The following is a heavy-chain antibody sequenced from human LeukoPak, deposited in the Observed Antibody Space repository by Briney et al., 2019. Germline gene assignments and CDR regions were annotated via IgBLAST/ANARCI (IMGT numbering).Heavy chain of an antibody. CDR1: GGTFSSYA. J-gene: IGHJ6*03. Sequence: ASVKVSCKASGGTFSSYAISWVRQAPGQGLEWMGGIIPIIGTANYAQKFQGRVTITADESTSTAYMELSSLRSEDTAVYYCARHPIVPKRYYYDSSGYYYYYYMDVWGKGTTVTVSS. CDR3: ARHPIVPKRYYYDSSGYYYYYYMDV. CDR2: IIPIIGTA. V-gene: IGHV1-69*01. D-gene: IGHD3-22*01.